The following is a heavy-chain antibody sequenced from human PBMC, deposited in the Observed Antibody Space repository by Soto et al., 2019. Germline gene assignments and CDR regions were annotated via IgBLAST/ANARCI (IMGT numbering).Heavy chain of an antibody. CDR3: ARRSFGPYSHYYYMDV. J-gene: IGHJ6*03. Sequence: GRSLRLSCAASGFTFSSYGMSWVRQAPGKGLEWVATIKLDGSEKYYVDSVRGRFTISRDDAKSSLYLQMNSLRAEDTAVYYCARRSFGPYSHYYYMDVWGKGTTVTVSS. D-gene: IGHD2-21*01. V-gene: IGHV3-7*01. CDR1: GFTFSSYG. CDR2: IKLDGSEK.